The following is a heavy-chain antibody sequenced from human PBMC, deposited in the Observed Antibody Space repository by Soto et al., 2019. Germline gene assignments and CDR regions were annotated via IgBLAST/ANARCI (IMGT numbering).Heavy chain of an antibody. CDR1: GFTFSDHY. J-gene: IGHJ4*02. Sequence: EVRLVESGGGLVQPGGSLRLSCAASGFTFSDHYMTWVRQAPGKGLEWVGRIKTKPKRDTTDYGASVEGRITVSRDDSDNSLFLQLNSLRTEDTAVYFCARGSDDSGNILDYWGQGTLVTVSS. CDR3: ARGSDDSGNILDY. CDR2: IKTKPKRDTT. D-gene: IGHD3-10*01. V-gene: IGHV3-72*01.